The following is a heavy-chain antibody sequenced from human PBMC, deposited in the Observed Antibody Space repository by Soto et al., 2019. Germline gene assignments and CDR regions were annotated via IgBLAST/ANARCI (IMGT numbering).Heavy chain of an antibody. CDR1: GFTFSIFS. CDR2: ISGSGGST. J-gene: IGHJ4*02. V-gene: IGHV3-23*01. Sequence: GGSLRLSCAASGFTFSIFSISWVRQSPWKGLEWVSTISGSGGSTYYADAVKGRFSISRDNSMGTLYLQMKSLRVEDKAIYYCAKEVSLGSTVDLGYWGQGTLVTVSS. D-gene: IGHD7-27*01. CDR3: AKEVSLGSTVDLGY.